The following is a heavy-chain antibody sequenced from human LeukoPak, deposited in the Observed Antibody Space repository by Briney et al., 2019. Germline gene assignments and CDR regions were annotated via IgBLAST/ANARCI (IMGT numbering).Heavy chain of an antibody. CDR3: ARVSVAGTGPDY. V-gene: IGHV4-61*01. D-gene: IGHD6-13*01. J-gene: IGHJ4*02. CDR1: GGSVSSGIYY. Sequence: SETLSLTCPVSGGSVSSGIYYWSCIRQPPGKGLEWIGFMSNSGHTDSNASLKSRVTISVDTSKNQFSLKLKSVTAADTAVYYCARVSVAGTGPDYWGQGTLVTVSS. CDR2: MSNSGHT.